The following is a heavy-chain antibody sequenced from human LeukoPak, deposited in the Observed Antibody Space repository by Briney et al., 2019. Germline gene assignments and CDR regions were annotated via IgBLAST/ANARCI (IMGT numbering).Heavy chain of an antibody. J-gene: IGHJ4*02. CDR1: GGSISSYY. D-gene: IGHD5-12*01. CDR3: ARLRRRGGFDFDY. CDR2: IYYSGST. V-gene: IGHV4-59*08. Sequence: SETLSLTCTDSGGSISSYYWSWIRQPPGKGLEWIGYIYYSGSTNYNPSLKSRVTISVDTSKNQFSLKLSSVTAADTAVYYCARLRRRGGFDFDYWGQGTLVTVSS.